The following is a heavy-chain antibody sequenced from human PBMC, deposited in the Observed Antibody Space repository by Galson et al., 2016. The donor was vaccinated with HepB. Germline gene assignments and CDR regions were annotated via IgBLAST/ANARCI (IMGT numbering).Heavy chain of an antibody. V-gene: IGHV3-23*01. CDR3: SKERLGRRIFDH. J-gene: IGHJ4*02. CDR1: GFVFSNFG. D-gene: IGHD1-1*01. Sequence: SLRLSCAASGFVFSNFGLSWVRQAPGKGLEWVASISTRRTTYYSASAQGRLTISSDNSFNTLHLQKNGLGAEDTAAYYCSKERLGRRIFDHWGQGTLLTVSS. CDR2: ISTRRTT.